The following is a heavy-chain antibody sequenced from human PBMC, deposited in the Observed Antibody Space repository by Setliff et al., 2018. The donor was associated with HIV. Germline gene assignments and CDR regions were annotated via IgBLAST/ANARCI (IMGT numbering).Heavy chain of an antibody. CDR2: ISPNFGHT. CDR3: ARLGSGWSDSYYYAMDI. CDR1: GYTFTTYG. J-gene: IGHJ6*02. D-gene: IGHD6-19*01. V-gene: IGHV1-18*01. Sequence: ASVKVSCKASGYTFTTYGISWVRQAPGHGLEWMGWISPNFGHTNYAQNFPGRVTMTIDTSTSRAYMELRSLRSDDTAVYFCARLGSGWSDSYYYAMDIWGQGTTVTVSS.